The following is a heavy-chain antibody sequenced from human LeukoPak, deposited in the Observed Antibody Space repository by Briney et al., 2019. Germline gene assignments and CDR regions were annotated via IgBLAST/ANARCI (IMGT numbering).Heavy chain of an antibody. CDR3: VREAGCGGDCYRPAQGYYFDY. J-gene: IGHJ4*02. V-gene: IGHV4-34*01. CDR2: INHSGST. Sequence: SETLSLTCAVYGGSFSGYYWSWIRQPPGKGLEWIGEINHSGSTNYNPSLKSRVTISVDTSKNQFSLKLSSVTAADTAVCYCVREAGCGGDCYRPAQGYYFDYWGQGTLVTVSS. D-gene: IGHD2-21*02. CDR1: GGSFSGYY.